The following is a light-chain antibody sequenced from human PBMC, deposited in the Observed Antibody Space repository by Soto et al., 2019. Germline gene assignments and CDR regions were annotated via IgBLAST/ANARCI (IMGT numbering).Light chain of an antibody. CDR2: GAS. J-gene: IGKJ5*01. CDR1: QSVRSTY. CDR3: QQYGSSPPTT. V-gene: IGKV3-20*01. Sequence: DIVLTQSPGTLSLSPGERSTLSCRAIQSVRSTYLGWYQHKRGQAPRLLIYGASNRATDIPDRFSGSGSGTDFTLNIARVEPEDSAVYYCQQYGSSPPTTFGQGTRLEIK.